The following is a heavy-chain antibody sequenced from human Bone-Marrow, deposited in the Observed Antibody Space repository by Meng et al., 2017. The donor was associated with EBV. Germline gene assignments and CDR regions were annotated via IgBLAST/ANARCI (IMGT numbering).Heavy chain of an antibody. Sequence: QVRWPWSGPGRGRPSGSLSRPSAVSVASISGSTWWSWVRQPPGKGREWVGEILDGGNTNYNPSLKSRVTISVDKSGNQFSRNLNSVTAADTAVYYCARGNAYNVPSFDYWGQGTLVTVSS. V-gene: IGHV4-4*02. J-gene: IGHJ4*02. CDR3: ARGNAYNVPSFDY. CDR1: VASISGSTW. CDR2: ILDGGNT. D-gene: IGHD5-24*01.